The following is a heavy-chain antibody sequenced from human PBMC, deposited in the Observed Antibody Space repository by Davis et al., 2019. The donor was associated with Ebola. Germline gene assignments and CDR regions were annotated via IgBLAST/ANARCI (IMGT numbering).Heavy chain of an antibody. CDR3: ASNYYAMDV. J-gene: IGHJ6*02. V-gene: IGHV3-23*01. Sequence: GEPLKISCAASGFTFSSYGMNWVRQAPGKGLEWVSTISGRGGSTHHADSVKGRFTISRDNSKNTLYLQMNSLRAEDTAVYYCASNYYAMDVWGQGTTVTVSS. CDR1: GFTFSSYG. CDR2: ISGRGGST.